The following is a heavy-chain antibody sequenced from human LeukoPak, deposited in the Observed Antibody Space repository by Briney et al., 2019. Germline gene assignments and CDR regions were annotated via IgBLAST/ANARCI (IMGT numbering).Heavy chain of an antibody. CDR1: GYTFTVYS. V-gene: IGHV1-2*02. CDR2: INPNSGDT. D-gene: IGHD3-9*01. Sequence: GASVKVSCKASGYTFTVYSMHWVRQAPGQGPEWMGWINPNSGDTKYSQNFQGRVTMSWDTSISTAYMELNRLTSDDTAVYYCARDYDILTGYFSPPDYWGQGTLVTVSS. J-gene: IGHJ4*02. CDR3: ARDYDILTGYFSPPDY.